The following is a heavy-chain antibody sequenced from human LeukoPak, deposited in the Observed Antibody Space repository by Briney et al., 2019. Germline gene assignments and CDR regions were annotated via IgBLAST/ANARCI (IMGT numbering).Heavy chain of an antibody. J-gene: IGHJ4*02. D-gene: IGHD3-10*01. CDR1: GYSISSGYY. Sequence: SETLSLTCAVSGYSISSGYYWGWLRQPPEKVLEWIGSVYHSGSTYYNPSLKSRVTISVDTSKNQFSLKLNSVTAADTAVYYCARDRGVRGEYDYWGQGILVTVSS. CDR3: ARDRGVRGEYDY. CDR2: VYHSGST. V-gene: IGHV4-38-2*02.